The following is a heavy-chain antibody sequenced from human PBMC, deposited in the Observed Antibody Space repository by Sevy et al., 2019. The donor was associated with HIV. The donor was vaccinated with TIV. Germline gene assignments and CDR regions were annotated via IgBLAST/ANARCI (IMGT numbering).Heavy chain of an antibody. CDR3: TTQIGITMRVVGPPYYYYYMDV. Sequence: GGSLRLSCAASGFTFSNAWMSWVRQAPGKGLEWVGRIKSKTDGGTTDYAAPVKGRFTISRDDSKNTLYLQMDSLKTEDAAVYDCTTQIGITMRVVGPPYYYYYMDVWGKGTTVTVSS. V-gene: IGHV3-15*01. D-gene: IGHD3-22*01. CDR2: IKSKTDGGTT. J-gene: IGHJ6*03. CDR1: GFTFSNAW.